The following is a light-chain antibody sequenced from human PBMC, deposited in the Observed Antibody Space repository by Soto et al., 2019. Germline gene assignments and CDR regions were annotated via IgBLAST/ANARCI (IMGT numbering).Light chain of an antibody. J-gene: IGKJ4*02. CDR3: QQYGSSGT. Sequence: EIVLSQSPGTLSLSPGERATLSCRASQSVSSSYLAWYQQKPGQAPRLLIYGASTRATGIPARFSGSGSGTDFTLTISRLEPEDFAVYYCQQYGSSGTFGGGTKVDIK. V-gene: IGKV3-20*01. CDR2: GAS. CDR1: QSVSSSY.